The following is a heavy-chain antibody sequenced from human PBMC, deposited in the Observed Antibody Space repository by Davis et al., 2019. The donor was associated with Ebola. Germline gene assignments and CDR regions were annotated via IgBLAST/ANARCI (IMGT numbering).Heavy chain of an antibody. J-gene: IGHJ6*04. V-gene: IGHV3-48*02. Sequence: GGSLRLSCAASGFTFSSYSMNWVRQAPGKGLEWVSYISSSSSTIYYADSVKGRFTISRDNAKNSLYLQMNSLRDEDTAVYYCARERLYYGSGSYFMDVWGKGTTVTVSS. CDR2: ISSSSSTI. CDR1: GFTFSSYS. CDR3: ARERLYYGSGSYFMDV. D-gene: IGHD3-10*01.